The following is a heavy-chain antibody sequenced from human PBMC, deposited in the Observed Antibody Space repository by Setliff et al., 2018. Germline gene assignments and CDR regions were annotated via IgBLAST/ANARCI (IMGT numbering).Heavy chain of an antibody. D-gene: IGHD3-22*01. V-gene: IGHV4-39*01. Sequence: SETLSLTCTVSAGSISSSSYYWGRIRQPPGKGLEWIATIHYSGSTYYNPSLKSRVTTSVDTSKNQFSLKLSSVTAADTAVYYCARRGRKSDSRGYYYWTDFDYWGQGALVTVSS. CDR1: AGSISSSSYY. CDR3: ARRGRKSDSRGYYYWTDFDY. J-gene: IGHJ4*02. CDR2: IHYSGST.